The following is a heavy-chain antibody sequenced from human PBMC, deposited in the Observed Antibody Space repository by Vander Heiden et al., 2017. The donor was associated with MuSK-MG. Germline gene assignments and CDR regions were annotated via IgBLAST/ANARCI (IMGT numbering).Heavy chain of an antibody. D-gene: IGHD3-16*01. V-gene: IGHV3-23*04. CDR3: SKDRNFAFGGLLTHDY. CDR2: IGGSSSVT. J-gene: IGHJ4*01. CDR1: GITFSRSA. Sequence: DVRLEESGGGLVQPGGSLRLSCVASGITFSRSARGWVRQVPGKGLEWVASIGGSSSVTFYADSVKGRFAVSRDNSNNTLYLQMDSLRAEDTAIYHCSKDRNFAFGGLLTHDYWGHGALVTVSP.